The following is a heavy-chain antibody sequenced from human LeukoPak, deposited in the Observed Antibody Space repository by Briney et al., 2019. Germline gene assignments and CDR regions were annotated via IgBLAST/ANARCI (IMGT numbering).Heavy chain of an antibody. J-gene: IGHJ4*02. CDR2: LQYDGSIE. D-gene: IGHD3-10*01. Sequence: GGSLRLSCAASGGSFSTFGMNWVRQSPGKGLEWLSFLQYDGSIEYYAESVKGRFTISRGNSRNTPFLQMNSLRVEDTALYYCAKDKRVVGSYEHWGQGTLVTVSS. V-gene: IGHV3-30*02. CDR1: GGSFSTFG. CDR3: AKDKRVVGSYEH.